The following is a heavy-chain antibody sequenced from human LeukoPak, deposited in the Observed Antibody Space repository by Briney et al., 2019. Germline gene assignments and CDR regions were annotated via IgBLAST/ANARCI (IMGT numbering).Heavy chain of an antibody. V-gene: IGHV3-11*01. CDR1: GFTFSDYY. CDR3: ASPVGSSPAGNYYYYMDV. Sequence: GGSLRLSCAASGFTFSDYYMSWIRQAPGKGLEWVSYISSSGSTIYYADSVKGRFTISRDNAKNSLYLQMNSLRAEDTAVYYCASPVGSSPAGNYYYYMDVWGKGTTVTVSS. J-gene: IGHJ6*03. D-gene: IGHD6-6*01. CDR2: ISSSGSTI.